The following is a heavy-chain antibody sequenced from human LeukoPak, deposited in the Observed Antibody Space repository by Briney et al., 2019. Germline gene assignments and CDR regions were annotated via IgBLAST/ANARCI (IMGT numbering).Heavy chain of an antibody. CDR3: ARDPYYDILTGYLIRGAFDI. CDR1: GGSISSSSYY. J-gene: IGHJ3*02. D-gene: IGHD3-9*01. Sequence: ASETLSLTCTVSGGSISSSSYYWGWIRQPPGKGLEWIGRIYSSGTTDYNPSLKSRVTMSVDTSKNQFSLKLNSVTAADTAVYYCARDPYYDILTGYLIRGAFDIWGLGTVVTVSS. CDR2: IYSSGTT. V-gene: IGHV4-39*07.